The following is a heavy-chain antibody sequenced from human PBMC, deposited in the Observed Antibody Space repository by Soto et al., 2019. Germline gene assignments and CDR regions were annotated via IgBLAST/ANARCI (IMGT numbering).Heavy chain of an antibody. CDR2: IYYSGST. D-gene: IGHD6-19*01. CDR3: ANLAGTGTDY. J-gene: IGHJ4*02. CDR1: GGSISSYY. V-gene: IGHV4-59*01. Sequence: SETLSLTCTVSGGSISSYYWSWIRQPPGKGLEWIGYIYYSGSTNYNPSLKSRVTISVDTPKNQFSLKLSSVTAADTAVYYCANLAGTGTDYWGQGTLVTVSS.